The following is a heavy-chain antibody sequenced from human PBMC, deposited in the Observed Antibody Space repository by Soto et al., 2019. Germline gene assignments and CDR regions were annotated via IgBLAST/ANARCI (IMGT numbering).Heavy chain of an antibody. J-gene: IGHJ6*02. CDR1: GFTVSSNY. V-gene: IGHV3-53*01. CDR3: AREAEGMDV. Sequence: GGSLRLSCAASGFTVSSNYMSWVRQAPGKGLEWVSVIYSGGSTYYEDSVKGRFTISRDNSKTTLYLQMNSLRAEDTAVYDCAREAEGMDVWGQGTTVTVSS. D-gene: IGHD6-25*01. CDR2: IYSGGST.